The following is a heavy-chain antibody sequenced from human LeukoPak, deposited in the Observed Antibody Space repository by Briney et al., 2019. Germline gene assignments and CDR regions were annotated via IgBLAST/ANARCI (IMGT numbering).Heavy chain of an antibody. Sequence: GESLKISCQGSGYTFTAYWIGWVRQMPGKGLEWVGIIHPGDSDTRYSPSFQGQVTISADKSISTAYLQWRSLKASDTAMYYCVRSGDSGYRWFDPWGQGTLVTVSS. CDR2: IHPGDSDT. V-gene: IGHV5-51*01. J-gene: IGHJ5*02. CDR3: VRSGDSGYRWFDP. CDR1: GYTFTAYW. D-gene: IGHD5-12*01.